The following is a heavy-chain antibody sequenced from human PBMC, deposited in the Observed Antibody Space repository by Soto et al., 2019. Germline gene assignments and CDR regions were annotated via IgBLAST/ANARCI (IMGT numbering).Heavy chain of an antibody. V-gene: IGHV3-30*14. J-gene: IGHJ6*02. D-gene: IGHD3-3*01. CDR1: GFTFSSYA. CDR3: ARQYYDFWSGYYSSDYYYYYGMDV. CDR2: ISYDGSNK. Sequence: QVQLVESGGGVVQPGRSLRLSCAASGFTFSSYAMHWVRQAPGKGLEWVAVISYDGSNKYYADSVKGRFTISRDNSKNTRYLQMNSLRAEDTAVYYCARQYYDFWSGYYSSDYYYYYGMDVWGQGTTVTVSS.